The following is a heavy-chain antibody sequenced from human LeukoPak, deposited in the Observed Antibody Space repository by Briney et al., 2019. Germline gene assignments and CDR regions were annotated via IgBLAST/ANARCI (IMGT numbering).Heavy chain of an antibody. D-gene: IGHD1-1*01. CDR1: GYIFTGYY. Sequence: ASVTVSCKASGYIFTGYYIHWVRQAPGQGLEWMGWINPNSGGTNHAQKFQGRVTLTRDTSISTAYMELSSLNSDDTAVYYCARALSNLRLYYFDFWGQGSLATVSS. J-gene: IGHJ4*02. V-gene: IGHV1-2*02. CDR2: INPNSGGT. CDR3: ARALSNLRLYYFDF.